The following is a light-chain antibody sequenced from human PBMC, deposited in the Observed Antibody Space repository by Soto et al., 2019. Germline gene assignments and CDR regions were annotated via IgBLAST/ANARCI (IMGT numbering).Light chain of an antibody. CDR1: RDISNY. CDR3: QQHDNIPFT. Sequence: DIQMTQAPSSLSASVGDRVTITCQASRDISNYLNWYQQKPGRAPKLLIYDASNLETGVPSRFSGSGSGTDFTFTISSLQPEDFAIYYCQQHDNIPFTFGPGTKVDI. V-gene: IGKV1-33*01. CDR2: DAS. J-gene: IGKJ3*01.